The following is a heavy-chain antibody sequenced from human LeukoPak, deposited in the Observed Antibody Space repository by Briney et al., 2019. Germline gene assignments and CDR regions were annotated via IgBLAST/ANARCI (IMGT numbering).Heavy chain of an antibody. J-gene: IGHJ6*02. CDR2: IYYIAST. D-gene: IGHD3-22*01. V-gene: IGHV4-59*01. CDR3: ARSYDSSGYYYPYYYGMDV. Sequence: SETLSLTCTVPGASIRSSYWSWIRQPPGQGLDWFGYIYYIASTNYNPSLKSRVTISVDTSKNQFSLKLSSVTAADTAVYYCARSYDSSGYYYPYYYGMDVWGQGTTVTVSS. CDR1: GASIRSSY.